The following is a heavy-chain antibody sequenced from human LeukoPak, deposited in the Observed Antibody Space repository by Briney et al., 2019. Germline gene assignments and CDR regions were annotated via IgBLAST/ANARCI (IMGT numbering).Heavy chain of an antibody. D-gene: IGHD3-10*01. CDR3: ARVVYGSGRRPNYYYYYMDV. CDR1: GYTFTSYD. CDR2: MNPNSGNT. Sequence: GASVKVSCKASGYTFTSYDINWVRQATGQGLEWMGWMNPNSGNTGYAQKFQGRVTITRNTSISTAYMELSSLRSEDTAVYYCARVVYGSGRRPNYYYYYMDVWGKGTTVTISS. V-gene: IGHV1-8*03. J-gene: IGHJ6*03.